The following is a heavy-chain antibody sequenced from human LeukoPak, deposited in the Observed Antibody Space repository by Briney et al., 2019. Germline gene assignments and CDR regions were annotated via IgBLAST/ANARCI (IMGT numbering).Heavy chain of an antibody. V-gene: IGHV3-23*01. CDR2: ISGSGGST. CDR3: AKDLGDGSSWYSYYFDY. J-gene: IGHJ4*02. CDR1: GFTFSSYA. D-gene: IGHD6-13*01. Sequence: GGSLRLSCAASGFTFSSYAMSWVRQAPGKGLEWVSTISGSGGSTYYADSVKGRSTISRDNSKNTLYLQMNSLRAEDTAGYYCAKDLGDGSSWYSYYFDYWGQGTLVTVSS.